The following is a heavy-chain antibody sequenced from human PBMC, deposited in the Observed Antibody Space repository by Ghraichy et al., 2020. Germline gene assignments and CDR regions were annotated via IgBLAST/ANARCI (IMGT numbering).Heavy chain of an antibody. CDR2: IRHDGRGT. J-gene: IGHJ4*02. V-gene: IGHV3-7*03. CDR3: AREGGSIKTVVTGFDY. Sequence: GGSLRLSCAASGFTFSDYYMTWVRQAPGRGLEWLANIRHDGRGTFYVDSVKGRFTTSRDNSKNSLYLQRHSLRAEDTAVYYWAREGGSIKTVVTGFDYWLRGTLVGVAS. CDR1: GFTFSDYY. D-gene: IGHD2-21*02.